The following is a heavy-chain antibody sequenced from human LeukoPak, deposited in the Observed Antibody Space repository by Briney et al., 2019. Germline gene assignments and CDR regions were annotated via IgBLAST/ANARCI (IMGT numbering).Heavy chain of an antibody. CDR1: GYTLTDLS. CDR3: STVRGGGYNVGNY. J-gene: IGHJ4*02. V-gene: IGHV1-24*01. D-gene: IGHD5-24*01. CDR2: FDPEDGET. Sequence: GASVKVSCKVSGYTLTDLSMHWVRQAPGKGLEWMGGFDPEDGETIYAQKFQGRVTMTEDTSTDTAYMELSSLRSEDTAVYSCSTVRGGGYNVGNYWGQGTLVTVSS.